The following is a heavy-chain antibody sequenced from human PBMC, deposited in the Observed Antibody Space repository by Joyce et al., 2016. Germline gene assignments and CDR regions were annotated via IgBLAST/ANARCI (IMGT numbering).Heavy chain of an antibody. CDR1: GFSFRCFW. D-gene: IGHD6-13*01. V-gene: IGHV3-7*03. Sequence: EVYLVASGGGLVQPGGSLRLSCAASGFSFRCFWMDWVRQAPGKGLGWGAQINEDENEKNDMDSLRGRFTISRDNAKNSVDLQINSLRVEDTAVYYCTRGSGTGWFDPWGQGTLVTVSS. J-gene: IGHJ5*02. CDR3: TRGSGTGWFDP. CDR2: INEDENEK.